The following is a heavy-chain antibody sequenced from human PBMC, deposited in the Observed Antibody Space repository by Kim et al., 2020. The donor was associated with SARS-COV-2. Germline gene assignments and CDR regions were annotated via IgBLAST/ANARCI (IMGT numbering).Heavy chain of an antibody. CDR1: GYSFTSYW. CDR3: ARLVPQSCTNGVCYRGYYYTNMDV. D-gene: IGHD2-8*01. Sequence: GESLKISCNGSGYSFTSYWIGWVRQMPGKGLELVGIIYPGDSDTRYSPSFQGPVTISADKSISTAYLQWSSLKASDTAMYYCARLVPQSCTNGVCYRGYYYTNMDVWGERTTVTVS. J-gene: IGHJ6*03. CDR2: IYPGDSDT. V-gene: IGHV5-51*01.